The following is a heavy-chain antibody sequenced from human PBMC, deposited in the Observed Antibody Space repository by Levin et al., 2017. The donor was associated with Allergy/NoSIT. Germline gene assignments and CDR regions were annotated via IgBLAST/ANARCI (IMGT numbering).Heavy chain of an antibody. Sequence: ASVKVSCKASGYTFTGYYMHWVRQAPGQGLEWMGWINPNSGGTNYAQKFQGRVTMTRDTSISTAYMELSRLRSDDTAVYYCARPDGDLKLLWFGELLLWGQGTLVTVSS. J-gene: IGHJ4*02. D-gene: IGHD3-10*01. CDR2: INPNSGGT. CDR3: ARPDGDLKLLWFGELLL. V-gene: IGHV1-2*02. CDR1: GYTFTGYY.